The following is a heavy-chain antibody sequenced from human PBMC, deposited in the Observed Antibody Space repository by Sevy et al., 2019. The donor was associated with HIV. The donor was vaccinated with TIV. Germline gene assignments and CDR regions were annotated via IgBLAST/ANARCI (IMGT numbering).Heavy chain of an antibody. Sequence: GGSLRLSCAASGFTFSSYAMSWVRQAPGKGLEWVSAISGSGGSTYYADSLKGRFTISRDNSKNTPYLQMNSLRAEDTAVYYCAKDYRADGYNLYYFDYWGQGTLVTVSS. J-gene: IGHJ4*02. V-gene: IGHV3-23*01. CDR1: GFTFSSYA. D-gene: IGHD5-12*01. CDR3: AKDYRADGYNLYYFDY. CDR2: ISGSGGST.